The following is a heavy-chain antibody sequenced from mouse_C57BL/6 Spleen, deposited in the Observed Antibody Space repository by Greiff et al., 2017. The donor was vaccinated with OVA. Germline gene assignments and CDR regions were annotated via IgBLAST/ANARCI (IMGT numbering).Heavy chain of an antibody. D-gene: IGHD2-10*01. Sequence: EVKLMESGGGLVKPGGSLKLSCAASGFTFSDYGMHWVRQAPEKGLEWVAYISSGSSTIYYADTVKGRSTISRDNATNTLFLQMTSLRSEDTAMCYCATYYGNPYAMDYWGQGTSVTVSS. CDR2: ISSGSSTI. J-gene: IGHJ4*01. V-gene: IGHV5-17*01. CDR1: GFTFSDYG. CDR3: ATYYGNPYAMDY.